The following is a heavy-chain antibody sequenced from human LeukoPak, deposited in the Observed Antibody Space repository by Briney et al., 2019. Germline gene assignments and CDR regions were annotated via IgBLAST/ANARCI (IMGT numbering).Heavy chain of an antibody. CDR3: ARDKRSDAFDI. D-gene: IGHD1-26*01. CDR1: GFTFSSYS. CDR2: ISSSSYYI. V-gene: IGHV3-21*01. Sequence: GGSLRLSCAASGFTFSSYSMNWVRQAPGKGLEWVSSISSSSYYIYYADSLRGRFTISRDNAKNSLYLQMNSLRAEDTAVYYCARDKRSDAFDIWGQGTMVTVSS. J-gene: IGHJ3*02.